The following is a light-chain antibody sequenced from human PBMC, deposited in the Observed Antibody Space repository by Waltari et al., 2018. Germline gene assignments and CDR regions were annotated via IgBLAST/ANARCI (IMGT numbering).Light chain of an antibody. V-gene: IGLV3-21*01. CDR1: NLERKT. Sequence: SYLLTQPPPVSVAPGATARITRGGNNLERKTVHWYRQRPGQATVLVISYGSDRPSGIPERFSGSNSGNTATLTISRVEAGDEADYYWQVWDANTDPGVFGTGTEVTVL. CDR2: YGS. CDR3: QVWDANTDPGV. J-gene: IGLJ1*01.